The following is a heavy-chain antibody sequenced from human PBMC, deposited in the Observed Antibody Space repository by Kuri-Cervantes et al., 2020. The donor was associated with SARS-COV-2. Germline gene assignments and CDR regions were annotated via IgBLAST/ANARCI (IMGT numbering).Heavy chain of an antibody. V-gene: IGHV4-30-4*08. CDR2: IYYSGSS. Sequence: DYYMTWIRQPPGKGLEWIGYIYYSGSSYYNPSLKSRVTISVDTSKNQFSLKLSSVTAADTAVYYCARQVLLWFGELNYMDVWGKGTTVTVSS. J-gene: IGHJ6*03. CDR3: ARQVLLWFGELNYMDV. CDR1: DYY. D-gene: IGHD3-10*01.